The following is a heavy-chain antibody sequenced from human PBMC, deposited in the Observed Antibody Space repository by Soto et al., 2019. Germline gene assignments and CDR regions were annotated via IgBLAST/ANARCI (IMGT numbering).Heavy chain of an antibody. CDR1: GFTFSSYA. D-gene: IGHD2-15*01. CDR2: ISGSGGST. J-gene: IGHJ4*02. CDR3: AKCKGSDSGIADS. Sequence: EVQLLESGGGLVQPGGSLRLSCAASGFTFSSYAMSWVRQAPGMGLEWVSAISGSGGSTYYADSVKGRFTISRDNSKNTLYLQMNSLRAEDTAVYYCAKCKGSDSGIADSWGQGTLVTVSS. V-gene: IGHV3-23*01.